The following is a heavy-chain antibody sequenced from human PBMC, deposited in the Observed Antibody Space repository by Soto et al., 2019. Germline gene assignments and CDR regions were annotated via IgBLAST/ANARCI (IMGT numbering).Heavy chain of an antibody. CDR3: ASGSPNRAAPHLHPFPTWFDP. V-gene: IGHV4-34*01. D-gene: IGHD6-6*01. CDR1: GGSFSGYY. CDR2: INHSGST. Sequence: SETLSLTCAVYGGSFSGYYWSWIRQPPGKGLEWIGEINHSGSTNYNPSLKSRVTISVDTSKNQFSLKLSSVTAADTAVYYCASGSPNRAAPHLHPFPTWFDPWAQVTLVPVS. J-gene: IGHJ5*02.